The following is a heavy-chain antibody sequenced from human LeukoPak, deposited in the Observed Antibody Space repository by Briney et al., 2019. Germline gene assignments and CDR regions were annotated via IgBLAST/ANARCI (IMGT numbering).Heavy chain of an antibody. CDR1: GGSISSSSYY. D-gene: IGHD1-14*01. Sequence: PSETPSLTCTVSGGSISSSSYYWSWIRQPAGKGLEWIGRIYTSGSTNYNPSLKSRVTISVSTSKNQFSLKLSSVTAADTAVYYCARDRDDNLFDYWGQGTLVTVSS. V-gene: IGHV4-61*02. J-gene: IGHJ4*02. CDR3: ARDRDDNLFDY. CDR2: IYTSGST.